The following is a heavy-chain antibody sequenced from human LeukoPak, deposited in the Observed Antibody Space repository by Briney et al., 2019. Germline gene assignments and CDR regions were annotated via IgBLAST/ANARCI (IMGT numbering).Heavy chain of an antibody. CDR3: ARDRYYDSSGYYSP. D-gene: IGHD3-22*01. CDR2: ISSSGSTI. V-gene: IGHV3-48*04. J-gene: IGHJ5*02. Sequence: GGSLRLSCAASGFTFSSYAMSWVRQAPGKGLEWVSYISSSGSTIYYADSVKGRFTISRDNAKNSLYLQMNSLRAEDTAVYYCARDRYYDSSGYYSPWGQGTLVTVPS. CDR1: GFTFSSYA.